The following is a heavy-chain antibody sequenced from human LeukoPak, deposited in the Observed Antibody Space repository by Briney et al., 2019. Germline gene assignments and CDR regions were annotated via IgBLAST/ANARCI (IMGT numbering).Heavy chain of an antibody. J-gene: IGHJ4*02. CDR3: AKVGPRIVGTTTEDY. Sequence: TGGSLRLSCSASGFTFSSHAMHWVRQAPGKGLEYVSAISSNGGSTYYADSVKGRFTISRDNSKNTLYLQMNSLSADDTALYYCAKVGPRIVGTTTEDYWGQGTLVTVSS. CDR2: ISSNGGST. D-gene: IGHD1-26*01. CDR1: GFTFSSHA. V-gene: IGHV3-64*04.